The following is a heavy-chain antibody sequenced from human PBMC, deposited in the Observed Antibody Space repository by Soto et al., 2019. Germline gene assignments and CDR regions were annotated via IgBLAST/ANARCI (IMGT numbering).Heavy chain of an antibody. CDR2: IYTSGST. V-gene: IGHV4-4*07. CDR3: ARDRRVNGPPSTGFYP. D-gene: IGHD2-21*01. J-gene: IGHJ5*01. Sequence: AETLSLTCTVSGGSISSYYWIWIRQPAGKGLEWIGRIYTSGSTNYNPSLKSRVTMSVDTSKNQFSLKLSSVTAADTAVYYCARDRRVNGPPSTGFYPWSQRALVPVSA. CDR1: GGSISSYY.